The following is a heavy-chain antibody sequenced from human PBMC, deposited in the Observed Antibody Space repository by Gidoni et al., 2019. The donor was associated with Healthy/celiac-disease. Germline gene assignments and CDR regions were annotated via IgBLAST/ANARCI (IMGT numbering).Heavy chain of an antibody. CDR1: GGTFSSYA. Sequence: QVRRVQSGAGVRKTGSSGRVSGKASGGTFSSYASRWGRQAPGQGLEWMGGISPIFGTANYAQKFQGRVTITADESTRPAYIELSSLRSEDTAVYYCARACGDPYYFDYWGQGTLVTVSS. J-gene: IGHJ4*02. CDR2: ISPIFGTA. CDR3: ARACGDPYYFDY. V-gene: IGHV1-69*01. D-gene: IGHD2-21*02.